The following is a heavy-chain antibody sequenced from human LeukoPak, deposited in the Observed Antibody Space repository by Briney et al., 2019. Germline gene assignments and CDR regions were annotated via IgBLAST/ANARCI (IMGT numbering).Heavy chain of an antibody. CDR3: ARHYYDSSGYYYPFDY. CDR1: GFTFYTYA. V-gene: IGHV3-7*01. D-gene: IGHD3-22*01. Sequence: GGSLRLSCEASGFTFYTYAMSWVRQAPGKGLEWVANIKQDGSEKYYVDSVKGRFTISRDNAKNSLYLQMNSLSAEDTAVYYYARHYYDSSGYYYPFDYWGQGTLVTVSS. J-gene: IGHJ4*02. CDR2: IKQDGSEK.